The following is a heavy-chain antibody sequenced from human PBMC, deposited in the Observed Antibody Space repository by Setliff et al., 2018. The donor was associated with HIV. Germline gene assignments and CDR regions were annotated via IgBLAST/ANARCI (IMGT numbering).Heavy chain of an antibody. Sequence: ASVKVSCKASADTFNSYTIHWVRQTPGQGLEWMGRTIPVLSMSNFALKFQGRGSVFADKSTSTAYLGLNGLTSEDTAIYYCATSFGSGVAPFDNWGQGTLVTVSS. V-gene: IGHV1-69*02. CDR2: TIPVLSMS. J-gene: IGHJ4*02. CDR1: ADTFNSYT. CDR3: ATSFGSGVAPFDN. D-gene: IGHD3-10*01.